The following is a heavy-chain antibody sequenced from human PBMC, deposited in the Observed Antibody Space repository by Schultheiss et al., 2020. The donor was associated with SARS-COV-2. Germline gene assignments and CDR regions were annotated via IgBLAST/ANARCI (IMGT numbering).Heavy chain of an antibody. D-gene: IGHD5-18*01. J-gene: IGHJ2*01. CDR1: GFTFSSYS. Sequence: GGSLRLSCAASGFTFSSYSMNWVRQAPGKGLEWVSAISGSGGSTYYADSVKGRFTISRDNAKNSLYLQMNSLRAEDTAVYYCAREVRGYSYGSRYFDLWGRGTLVTVSS. CDR2: ISGSGGST. CDR3: AREVRGYSYGSRYFDL. V-gene: IGHV3-21*04.